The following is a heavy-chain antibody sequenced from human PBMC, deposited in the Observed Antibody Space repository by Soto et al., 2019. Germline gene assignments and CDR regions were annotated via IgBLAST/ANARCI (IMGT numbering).Heavy chain of an antibody. D-gene: IGHD3-10*01. CDR1: GFSLSTSGVG. CDR2: IYWNDDK. V-gene: IGHV2-5*01. Sequence: QITLKESGPTLVKLTQTLTLTCTFSGFSLSTSGVGVGWIRQPPGKALEWLALIYWNDDKRYSPSLKSRLTITKDTSKNQVVLTMTNMDPVDTATYYCAHRPKGSRRVIIGGYYFDYWGQGTLVTVSS. J-gene: IGHJ4*02. CDR3: AHRPKGSRRVIIGGYYFDY.